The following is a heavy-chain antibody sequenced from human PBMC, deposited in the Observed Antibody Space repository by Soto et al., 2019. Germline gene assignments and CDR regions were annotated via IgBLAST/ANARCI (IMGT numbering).Heavy chain of an antibody. CDR1: GQSFSGHS. CDR3: ARGSGIVALPGELEDVNYDF. Sequence: QVQLQQWGAGLVKPSETLSLSCAVYGQSFSGHSWAWIRQPPGKGLEWIGEISGSGSTYYNPSLKSRVTISTDTSKNQFSLKLSSVTAADTAAYFCARGSGIVALPGELEDVNYDFWGQGTLVNVSS. D-gene: IGHD1-1*01. CDR2: ISGSGST. V-gene: IGHV4-34*01. J-gene: IGHJ4*02.